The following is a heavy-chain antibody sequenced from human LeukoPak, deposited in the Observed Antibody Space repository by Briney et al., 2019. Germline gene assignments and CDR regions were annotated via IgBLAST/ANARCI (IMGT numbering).Heavy chain of an antibody. J-gene: IGHJ5*02. CDR2: IYTSGST. Sequence: PSETLSLTXTVSGGSISSGSYYWSWIRQPAGKGLQWIGRIYTSGSTNYNPSLKSRVTISVDTSKNQFSLKLSSVTAADTAVYYCARAWGTAGYGSSGYYSFHWFDPWGQGTLVTVSS. CDR3: ARAWGTAGYGSSGYYSFHWFDP. V-gene: IGHV4-61*02. CDR1: GGSISSGSYY. D-gene: IGHD3-22*01.